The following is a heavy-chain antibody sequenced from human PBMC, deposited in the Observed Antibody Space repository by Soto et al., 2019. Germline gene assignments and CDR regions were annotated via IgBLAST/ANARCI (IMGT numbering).Heavy chain of an antibody. D-gene: IGHD2-15*01. CDR1: GXTFSSYS. CDR2: ISYDGSNK. Sequence: LRLTCAASGXTFSSYSMHWVRQAPGKGLELVAFISYDGSNKYYADSVKGRFTISRDNSKNTMYLQMNRLRAEDTAVYYCARDSGQGYCSGGSCYSDFYPSDYWGQGTLGTVSS. J-gene: IGHJ4*02. CDR3: ARDSGQGYCSGGSCYSDFYPSDY. V-gene: IGHV3-30-3*01.